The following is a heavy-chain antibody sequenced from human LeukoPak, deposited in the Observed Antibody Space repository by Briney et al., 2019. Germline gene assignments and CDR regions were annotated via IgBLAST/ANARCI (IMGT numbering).Heavy chain of an antibody. CDR1: GYTLTELS. CDR3: AAEGGNSV. Sequence: ASVKVSCKVSGYTLTELSMHWVRQAPGKGLEWMGGFDPEDGETIYAQKFQGRVTITADESTSTAYMELSSLRSEDTAVYYCAAEGGNSVWGQGTLVTVSS. D-gene: IGHD4-23*01. V-gene: IGHV1-24*01. J-gene: IGHJ4*02. CDR2: FDPEDGET.